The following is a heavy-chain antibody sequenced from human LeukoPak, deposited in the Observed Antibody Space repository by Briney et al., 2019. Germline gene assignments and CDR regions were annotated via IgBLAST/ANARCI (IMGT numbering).Heavy chain of an antibody. J-gene: IGHJ1*01. V-gene: IGHV1-18*01. CDR2: ISAYNGNT. Sequence: GASVKVSCKASGYTFTSYGISWVRQAPGQGLEWMGWISAYNGNTNYAQKLQGRVTMTTDTSTSTAYMELRSLRSDDTAVYYCARGSPVSSGYSSGWYHRASGYFQHWGQGTLVTVSS. D-gene: IGHD6-19*01. CDR3: ARGSPVSSGYSSGWYHRASGYFQH. CDR1: GYTFTSYG.